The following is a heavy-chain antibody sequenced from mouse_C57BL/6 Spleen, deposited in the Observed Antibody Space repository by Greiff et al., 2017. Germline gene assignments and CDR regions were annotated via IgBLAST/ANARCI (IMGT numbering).Heavy chain of an antibody. CDR3: ARNGSSSAGFAY. V-gene: IGHV1-22*01. Sequence: EVQLQQSGPELVKPGASVKMSCKASGYTFTDYNMHWVKQSHGKSLEWIGYINPNNGGTSYNQKFKGKATLTVNKSSSTAYMELRSLTSEDSAVYYCARNGSSSAGFAYWGQGTLVTVSA. J-gene: IGHJ3*01. CDR2: INPNNGGT. D-gene: IGHD1-1*01. CDR1: GYTFTDYN.